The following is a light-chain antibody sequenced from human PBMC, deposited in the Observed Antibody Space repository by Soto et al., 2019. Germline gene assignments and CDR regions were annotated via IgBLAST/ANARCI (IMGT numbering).Light chain of an antibody. CDR2: DVS. Sequence: QSALTQPRSVSGSPGQSVTISCSGSRSDVVNYNYVSWYQQHPGKAPQLIIYDVSKRPSGVPDRFSGSKSGNTASLTISGLQAEDEADYYCCSYAGIYTYVFGTGTKVTVL. V-gene: IGLV2-11*01. CDR1: RSDVVNYNY. J-gene: IGLJ1*01. CDR3: CSYAGIYTYV.